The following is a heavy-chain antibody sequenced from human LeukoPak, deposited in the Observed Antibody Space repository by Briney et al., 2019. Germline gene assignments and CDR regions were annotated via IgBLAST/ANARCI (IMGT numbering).Heavy chain of an antibody. CDR1: GGSISSSGYY. D-gene: IGHD1-26*01. V-gene: IGHV4-39*01. CDR2: IYYSGST. Sequence: SETLSPTCTVSGGSISSSGYYWGWIRQPPGKGLEWIASIYYSGSTYYNPPLKSRVTISVDTSKNQLSLKLSSLTAADTAVYYCARHEYSGSYYGLSWFDPWGQGTLVTVSS. CDR3: ARHEYSGSYYGLSWFDP. J-gene: IGHJ5*02.